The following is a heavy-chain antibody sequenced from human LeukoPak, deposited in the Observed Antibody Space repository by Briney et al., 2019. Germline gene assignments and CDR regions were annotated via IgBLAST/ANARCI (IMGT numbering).Heavy chain of an antibody. CDR3: ARLDGYCSSTSCYNFDY. CDR1: GGSISSYY. D-gene: IGHD2-2*02. Sequence: SETLSLTCTVSGGSISSYYWSWIRQPPGKGLEWIGYIYYSGSTNYNPSLKSRVTISVDTSKNRFSLKLSSVTAADTAVYYCARLDGYCSSTSCYNFDYWGQGTLVTVSS. V-gene: IGHV4-59*08. J-gene: IGHJ4*02. CDR2: IYYSGST.